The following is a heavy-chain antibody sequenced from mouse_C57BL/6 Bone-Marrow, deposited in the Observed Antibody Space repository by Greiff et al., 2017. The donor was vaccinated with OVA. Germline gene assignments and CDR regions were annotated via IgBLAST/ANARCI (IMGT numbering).Heavy chain of an antibody. Sequence: EVKLVESGGGLVQPGESLKLSCESNEYEFPSHDMSWVRKTPEKRLELVAAINSDGGSTYYPDTMERRFIISRDNTKKTLYLQMSSLRSEDTALYYCARHGYYYGSSWDYAMDYWGQGTSVTVSS. V-gene: IGHV5-2*01. CDR1: EYEFPSHD. J-gene: IGHJ4*01. CDR2: INSDGGST. D-gene: IGHD1-1*01. CDR3: ARHGYYYGSSWDYAMDY.